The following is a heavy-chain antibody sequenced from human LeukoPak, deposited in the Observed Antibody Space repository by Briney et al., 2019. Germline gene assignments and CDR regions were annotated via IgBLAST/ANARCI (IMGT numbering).Heavy chain of an antibody. CDR2: ISSSSSYI. CDR3: ARDSRGDNSLDY. J-gene: IGHJ4*02. CDR1: GFTFSSYA. V-gene: IGHV3-21*01. Sequence: GGSLRLSCAASGFTFSSYAMSWVRQAPGKGLEWVSSISSSSSYIYYADSVKGRFTISRDNAKNSLYLQMNSLRAEDTAVYYCARDSRGDNSLDYWGQGTLVTVSS. D-gene: IGHD3-10*01.